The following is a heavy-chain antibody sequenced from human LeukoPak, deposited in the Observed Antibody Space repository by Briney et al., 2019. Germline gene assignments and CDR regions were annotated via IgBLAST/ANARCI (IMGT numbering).Heavy chain of an antibody. CDR3: ARARRVAPIGP. CDR2: INHSGST. CDR1: GGSFSGYY. J-gene: IGHJ5*02. D-gene: IGHD3-10*01. Sequence: SETLSLTCAVYGGSFSGYYWSRIRQPPGKGLEWIGEINHSGSTNYNPSLKSRVTISVDASKNQFSLKLSSVTAADTAVYYCARARRVAPIGPWGQGTLVTVSS. V-gene: IGHV4-34*01.